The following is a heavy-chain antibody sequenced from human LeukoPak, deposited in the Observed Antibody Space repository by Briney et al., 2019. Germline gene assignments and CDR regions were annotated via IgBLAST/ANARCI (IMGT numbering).Heavy chain of an antibody. Sequence: PSETLSLTCAVSGGSITTSNWWSWDRQPPGKGLEWIGEIHPSGSTHYSPSLRSRVTLSMDKSKNQFSLELSSVTAADTAIYYCAKDLGYQLLYWGQGTLVTVSS. CDR1: GGSITTSNW. V-gene: IGHV4-4*02. D-gene: IGHD2-2*01. CDR2: IHPSGST. CDR3: AKDLGYQLLY. J-gene: IGHJ4*02.